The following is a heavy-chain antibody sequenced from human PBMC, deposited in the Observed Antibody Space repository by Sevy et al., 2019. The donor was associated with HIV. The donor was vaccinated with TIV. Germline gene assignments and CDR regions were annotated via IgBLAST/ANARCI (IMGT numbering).Heavy chain of an antibody. V-gene: IGHV3-49*03. CDR2: IRSKEYGGAT. CDR1: GFTFGDYA. D-gene: IGHD3-22*01. Sequence: GGSLRLSCTGSGFTFGDYATSWFRQAPGMGLEWVGFIRSKEYGGATEYAASVKGRFTISRDDSKSIADLQMNSLKTEDTAVYYCTRGYYYDSSGYSDYWGQGTLVTVSS. CDR3: TRGYYYDSSGYSDY. J-gene: IGHJ4*02.